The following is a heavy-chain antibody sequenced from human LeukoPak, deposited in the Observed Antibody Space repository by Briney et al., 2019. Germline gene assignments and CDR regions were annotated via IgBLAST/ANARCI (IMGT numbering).Heavy chain of an antibody. CDR1: GLSLNNARLG. J-gene: IGHJ4*01. Sequence: ESGPTLVNPTEPLTLTCTVSGLSLNNARLGISWIRRPPGKALEWLAHIFSNDEKSYSPSLKTRLTISKDTSKSQVVLSMTNMDPVHTGTYFCARLYFGESFYDYWGHGTLVSVSS. CDR3: ARLYFGESFYDY. V-gene: IGHV2-26*01. D-gene: IGHD3-10*01. CDR2: IFSNDEK.